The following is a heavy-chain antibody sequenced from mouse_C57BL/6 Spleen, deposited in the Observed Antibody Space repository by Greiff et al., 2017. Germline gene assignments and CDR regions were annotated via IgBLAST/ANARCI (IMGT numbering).Heavy chain of an antibody. D-gene: IGHD2-2*01. J-gene: IGHJ4*01. Sequence: VQLQQSGAELARPGASVKMSCKASGYNFTSYTMHWVKQRPGRGLEWIGYINPSSGYTKYNQKFKDKATLTADKSSSTAYMQLSSLTSEDSAVYYCARGGSTMVRTVYYAMGYWGQGTSVTVSS. CDR1: GYNFTSYT. CDR3: ARGGSTMVRTVYYAMGY. V-gene: IGHV1-4*01. CDR2: INPSSGYT.